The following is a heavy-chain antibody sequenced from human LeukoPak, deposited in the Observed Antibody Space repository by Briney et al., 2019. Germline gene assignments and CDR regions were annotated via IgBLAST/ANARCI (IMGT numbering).Heavy chain of an antibody. J-gene: IGHJ3*02. CDR2: LYYTGTT. Sequence: SETLCLTCTVSGGSISGRSYYWGWIRQPPGGGLEWIGSLYYTGTTYYNPSLKSRVSISVDTSKIHFSVRLTSVTAADTAIYYCTRRAWDLGNDAFDIWGQGTMVTVPS. D-gene: IGHD1-26*01. CDR3: TRRAWDLGNDAFDI. V-gene: IGHV4-39*02. CDR1: GGSISGRSYY.